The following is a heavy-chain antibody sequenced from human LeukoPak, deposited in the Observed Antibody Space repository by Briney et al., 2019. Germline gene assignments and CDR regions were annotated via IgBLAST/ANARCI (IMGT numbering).Heavy chain of an antibody. Sequence: SVKVSCKASGGTFSSYAISWVRQAPGQGLEWMGRIIPILGIANYAQKFQGRVTITADKSTSTAYMELSSLRSEDTDVYYCASIAVAGTLYFQHWGQGTLVTVSS. CDR2: IIPILGIA. J-gene: IGHJ1*01. CDR3: ASIAVAGTLYFQH. V-gene: IGHV1-69*04. D-gene: IGHD6-19*01. CDR1: GGTFSSYA.